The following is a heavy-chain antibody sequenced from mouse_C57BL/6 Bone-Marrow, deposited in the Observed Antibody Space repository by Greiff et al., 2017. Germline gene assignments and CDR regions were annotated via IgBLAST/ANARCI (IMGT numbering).Heavy chain of an antibody. CDR2: ISSGSSTI. V-gene: IGHV5-17*01. D-gene: IGHD2-4*01. CDR3: ARALDYDYEDRENYYAMDY. CDR1: GFTFSDYG. J-gene: IGHJ4*01. Sequence: EVHLVESGGGLVKPGGSLKLSCAASGFTFSDYGMHWVRQAPEKGLEWVAYISSGSSTIYYADTVKGRFTSSRDNAKNTLFLQMTSLRYEDTAMYYCARALDYDYEDRENYYAMDYWGQGTSVTVSS.